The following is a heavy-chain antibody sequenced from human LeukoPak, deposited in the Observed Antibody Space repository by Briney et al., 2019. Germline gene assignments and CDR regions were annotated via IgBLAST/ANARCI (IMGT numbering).Heavy chain of an antibody. D-gene: IGHD3-22*01. Sequence: GGSLRLSCAASGFTFSRHWMSWVRQASGKGLEWVANINQDGSEKHYVGSVKGRFTISRDNAKNSLYLQMNSLSAEDTAVYYCAREEGIDGSGYYYVLGYWGQGTLVTVSS. CDR3: AREEGIDGSGYYYVLGY. CDR2: INQDGSEK. V-gene: IGHV3-7*01. J-gene: IGHJ4*02. CDR1: GFTFSRHW.